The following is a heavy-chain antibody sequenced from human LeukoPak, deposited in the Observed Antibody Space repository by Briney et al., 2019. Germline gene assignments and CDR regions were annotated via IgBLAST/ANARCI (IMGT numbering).Heavy chain of an antibody. D-gene: IGHD6-13*01. Sequence: GGSLRLSCAASGFTFSSYSMNWVRQAPGKGLEWASYISSSSSTIYYADSVKGRFTISRDNAKNSLYLQMNSLRAEDTAVYYCARESSSSWRDFDYWGQGTLVTVSS. CDR2: ISSSSSTI. CDR3: ARESSSSWRDFDY. CDR1: GFTFSSYS. V-gene: IGHV3-48*01. J-gene: IGHJ4*02.